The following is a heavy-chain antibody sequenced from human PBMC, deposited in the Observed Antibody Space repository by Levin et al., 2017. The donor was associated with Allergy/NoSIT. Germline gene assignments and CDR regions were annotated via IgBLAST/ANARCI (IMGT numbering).Heavy chain of an antibody. CDR1: GFTFSSYW. V-gene: IGHV3-74*01. J-gene: IGHJ3*02. CDR3: ARAERKKLRLGERNAFDI. Sequence: PGGSLRLSCAASGFTFSSYWMHWVRQAPGKGLVWVSRINSDGSSTSYADSVKGRFTISRDNAKNTLYLQMNSLRAEDTAVYYCARAERKKLRLGERNAFDIWGQGTMVTVSS. CDR2: INSDGSST. D-gene: IGHD3-16*01.